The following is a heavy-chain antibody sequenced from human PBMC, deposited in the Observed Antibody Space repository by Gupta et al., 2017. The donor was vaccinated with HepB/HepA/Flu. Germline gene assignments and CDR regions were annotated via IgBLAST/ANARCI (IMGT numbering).Heavy chain of an antibody. V-gene: IGHV4-39*01. J-gene: IGHJ5*02. CDR3: GSKRGIGNWFDP. D-gene: IGHD2/OR15-2a*01. Sequence: QLQLQESGPGLVKPSETLSLTCIVSGASISNRIYYWGWIRQPPGKGLEWIGSIEYNSGTIYYSPSLKSRVTISVDTSKNQFSLKLRSVTAADTAVYYCGSKRGIGNWFDPWGQGTLVTVSS. CDR1: GASISNRIYY. CDR2: IEYNSGTI.